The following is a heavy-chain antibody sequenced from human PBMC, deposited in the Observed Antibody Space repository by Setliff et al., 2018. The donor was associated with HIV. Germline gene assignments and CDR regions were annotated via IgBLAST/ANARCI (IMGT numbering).Heavy chain of an antibody. D-gene: IGHD3-10*01. CDR3: ARARGPPLPVLDF. CDR2: IYYRGSA. V-gene: IGHV4-39*07. CDR1: GGSITTTNYY. J-gene: IGHJ4*02. Sequence: PSETLSLTCTVSGGSITTTNYYWGWVRQSPGKGLEWIGVIYYRGSAYYNLSLQSRVPLSVDTSKNSFSLHLTSVTAADTAVYFCARARGPPLPVLDFWGPGTLVTVSS.